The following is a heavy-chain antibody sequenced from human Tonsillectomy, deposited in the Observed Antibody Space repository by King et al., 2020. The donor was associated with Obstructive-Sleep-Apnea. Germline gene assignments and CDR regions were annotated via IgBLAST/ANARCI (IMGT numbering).Heavy chain of an antibody. D-gene: IGHD4-17*01. CDR1: GFTFSTHS. Sequence: VQLVESGGGVVQPGGSLRLSCVASGFTFSTHSMSWVRQAPGKGLEWFAHITIDVSHIVYAASLKGRFTISRDKVKNSLYLQMNSLRDEDTAVYYCARLVDDDGDYVNWFFDLWGRGTLVTVSS. CDR2: ITIDVSHI. V-gene: IGHV3-48*02. CDR3: ARLVDDDGDYVNWFFDL. J-gene: IGHJ2*01.